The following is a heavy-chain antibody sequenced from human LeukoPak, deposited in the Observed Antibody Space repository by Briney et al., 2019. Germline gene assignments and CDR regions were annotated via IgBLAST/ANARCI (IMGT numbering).Heavy chain of an antibody. CDR3: ARGKTVAGTLGFDY. CDR2: IKSKTEGGTT. V-gene: IGHV3-15*01. CDR1: GFSFSNAW. J-gene: IGHJ4*02. D-gene: IGHD6-19*01. Sequence: GGSLRLSCAASGFSFSNAWMNWVRQAPGKGLEWVGRIKSKTEGGTTDYAAPVKGRFTISRDDSKNTLYLQMNSLRTEDTAVYYCARGKTVAGTLGFDYWGQGTLVTVSS.